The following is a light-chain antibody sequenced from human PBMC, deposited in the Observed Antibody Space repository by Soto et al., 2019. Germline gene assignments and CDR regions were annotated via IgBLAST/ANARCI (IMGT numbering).Light chain of an antibody. V-gene: IGKV3-20*01. CDR1: QSVSSSY. CDR3: QQYGSSVRT. Sequence: EIVLTQSPGTLSLSPEERATLSCRASQSVSSSYLAWYKQKPGQAPRLLIYGASSSATGIPVRFSGSGSGTDFALTIIRRVPEDFAVNYCQQYGSSVRTFGGGTKVEIK. J-gene: IGKJ4*02. CDR2: GAS.